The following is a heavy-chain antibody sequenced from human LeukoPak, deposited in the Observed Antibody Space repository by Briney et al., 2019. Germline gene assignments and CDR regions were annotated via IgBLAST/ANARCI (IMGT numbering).Heavy chain of an antibody. CDR2: ISYDGSNK. D-gene: IGHD3-22*01. CDR3: AKNYYYHSSGYYPFDY. CDR1: GFTFSSYG. V-gene: IGHV3-30*18. Sequence: GGSLRLSCAASGFTFSSYGMHWVRQAPGKGLEWVAVISYDGSNKYYADSVKGRFTISRDNSKNTLYLQMNSLRAEDTAVYYCAKNYYYHSSGYYPFDYWGQGTLVTVSS. J-gene: IGHJ4*02.